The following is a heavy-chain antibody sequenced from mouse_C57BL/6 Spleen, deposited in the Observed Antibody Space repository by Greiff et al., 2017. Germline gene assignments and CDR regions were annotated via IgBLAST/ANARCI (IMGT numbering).Heavy chain of an antibody. J-gene: IGHJ1*03. CDR2: IDPSDSET. Sequence: QVQLQQPGAELVRPGSSVKLSCKASGYTFTSYWMHWVKQRPIQGLEWIGNIDPSDSETHYNQKFKDKATLTVDKSSSTAYMQLSSLTSEDSAVYYCARDGSSYSWYFDVWGTGTTVTVSS. CDR1: GYTFTSYW. V-gene: IGHV1-52*01. CDR3: ARDGSSYSWYFDV. D-gene: IGHD1-1*01.